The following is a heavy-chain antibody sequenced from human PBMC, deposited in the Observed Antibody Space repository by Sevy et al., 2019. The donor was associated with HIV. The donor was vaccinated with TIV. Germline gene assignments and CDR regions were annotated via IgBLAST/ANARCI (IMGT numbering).Heavy chain of an antibody. J-gene: IGHJ3*02. CDR3: ARERGISFIVGATTGAFDI. V-gene: IGHV3-7*01. CDR1: GFTFSSNW. D-gene: IGHD1-26*01. Sequence: GGSLRLSCAASGFTFSSNWMSWVRQAPGKGLEWVANIKQDGSEIYYVDSVKGRFTISRDNAKNSLYLQMSSLRAEDKVVYYCARERGISFIVGATTGAFDIWGQGTMVTVSS. CDR2: IKQDGSEI.